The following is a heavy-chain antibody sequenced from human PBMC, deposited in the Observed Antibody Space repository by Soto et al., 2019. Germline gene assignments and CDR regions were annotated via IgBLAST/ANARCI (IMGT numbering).Heavy chain of an antibody. V-gene: IGHV4-34*01. CDR1: GGSFSGYY. CDR2: INHSGST. J-gene: IGHJ5*02. CDR3: ASVPSP. D-gene: IGHD3-10*02. Sequence: SETLSLTCAVYGGSFSGYYWSWIRQPPGKGLEWIGEINHSGSTNYNPSLKSRVTMSVDTSKNQFSLELRSVTAADTAVYYCASVPSPWGQGTLVTVSS.